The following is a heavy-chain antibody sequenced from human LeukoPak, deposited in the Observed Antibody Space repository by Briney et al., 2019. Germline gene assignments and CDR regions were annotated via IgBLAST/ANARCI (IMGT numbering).Heavy chain of an antibody. CDR3: ARIRYNWNFDY. Sequence: GGSLRLSCAASGFTFSSYEMNWVRQAPGKGLEWVSYISSSGSSIYYADSVKGRFTISRDNAKNSLYLQMNSLRAEDTAVYYCARIRYNWNFDYWGQGTLVTVSS. V-gene: IGHV3-48*03. D-gene: IGHD1-20*01. J-gene: IGHJ4*02. CDR2: ISSSGSSI. CDR1: GFTFSSYE.